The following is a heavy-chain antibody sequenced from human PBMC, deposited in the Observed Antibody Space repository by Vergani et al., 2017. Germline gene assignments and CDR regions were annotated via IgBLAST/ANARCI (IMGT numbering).Heavy chain of an antibody. CDR3: ARVYCGGSSTSCYYSTIDY. D-gene: IGHD2-2*01. CDR1: GGSISSSSYY. V-gene: IGHV4-39*07. J-gene: IGHJ4*02. Sequence: QLQLQESGPGLVKPSETLSLTCTVSGGSISSSSYYWGWIRQPPGKGLEWIGSIYYSGSTYYNPSLKSRVTISVDPSKNQFSLKLSSVTAADTAVYYCARVYCGGSSTSCYYSTIDYWGQGTLVTVSS. CDR2: IYYSGST.